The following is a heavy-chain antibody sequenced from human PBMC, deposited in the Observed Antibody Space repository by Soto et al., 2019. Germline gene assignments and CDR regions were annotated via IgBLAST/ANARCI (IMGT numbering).Heavy chain of an antibody. D-gene: IGHD2-8*01. CDR1: GFTFSSYA. CDR2: ISGSGGST. CDR3: AKGVLGMVCAIRHDAFDI. V-gene: IGHV3-23*01. J-gene: IGHJ3*02. Sequence: EVQLLESGGGLVQPGGSLRLSCAASGFTFSSYAMSWVRQAPGKGLEWVSAISGSGGSTYYADSVKGRFTISRDNSKNTLYLQMNSLRAEDTAVYYCAKGVLGMVCAIRHDAFDIWGQGTMVTVSS.